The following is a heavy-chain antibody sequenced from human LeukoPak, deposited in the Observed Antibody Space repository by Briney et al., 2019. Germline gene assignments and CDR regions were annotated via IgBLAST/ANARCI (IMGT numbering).Heavy chain of an antibody. CDR2: IYPGDSDA. V-gene: IGHV5-51*01. CDR3: ARRGWGFGEPKRDHDTFDS. CDR1: GYSFTNYW. Sequence: GEPLNFSGKGSGYSFTNYWIAWVRQMPGQGLEWIAIIYPGDSDARYSPSFQGQVTISVDKSISTTYLRWSSLKASDTAMYYCARRGWGFGEPKRDHDTFDSWGEGTMVTVSS. D-gene: IGHD3-10*01. J-gene: IGHJ3*02.